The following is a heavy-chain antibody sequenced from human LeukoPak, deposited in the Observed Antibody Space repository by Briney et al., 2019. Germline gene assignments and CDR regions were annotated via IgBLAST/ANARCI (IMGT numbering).Heavy chain of an antibody. CDR3: ATVEKVPDYYYYMDL. CDR2: FYRGGSQ. J-gene: IGHJ6*03. Sequence: SGGSVRLFCAASGFTVKSNYVSGVRQSRGKGGEGFTGFYRGGSQYSADSVKGRFTISRDNSNNTPYLHMTSLRAEASAVYYCATVEKVPDYYYYMDLWGKGTTLTVSS. CDR1: GFTVKSNY. V-gene: IGHV3-53*01.